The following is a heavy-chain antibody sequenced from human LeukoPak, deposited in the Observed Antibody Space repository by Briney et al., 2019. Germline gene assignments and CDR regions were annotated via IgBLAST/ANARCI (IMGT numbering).Heavy chain of an antibody. CDR1: GGSFSGYY. J-gene: IGHJ6*02. D-gene: IGHD2-15*01. CDR2: INHSGST. CDR3: ARDTGYCSGGSCFYGMDV. V-gene: IGHV4-34*01. Sequence: SETLSLTCAVYGGSFSGYYWSWIRQPPGKGLEWIGEINHSGSTNYNPSLKSRVTISVDRSKNQFSLKLSSVTAADTAVYYCARDTGYCSGGSCFYGMDVWGQGTTVTVSS.